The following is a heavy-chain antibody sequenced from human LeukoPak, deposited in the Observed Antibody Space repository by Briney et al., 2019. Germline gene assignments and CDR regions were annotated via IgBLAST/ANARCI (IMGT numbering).Heavy chain of an antibody. V-gene: IGHV4-39*02. CDR2: IYYSGST. CDR3: ARLTIAANAFDI. Sequence: SETLSLTCTVSGGSNSSSDYYWGWIRQPPGKGLEWIGSIYYSGSTYYNPSLKSRVTISVDTSKNHFSLRLSSVTAADTAMFYCARLTIAANAFDIWGQGTMVTVSS. CDR1: GGSNSSSDYY. D-gene: IGHD2-15*01. J-gene: IGHJ3*02.